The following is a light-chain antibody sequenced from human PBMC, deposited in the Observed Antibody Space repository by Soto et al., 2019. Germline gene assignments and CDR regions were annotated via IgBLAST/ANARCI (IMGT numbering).Light chain of an antibody. Sequence: DIQMTQSPSTLSASVGDRVTITCRASQSISSWLAWYQQKPGKAPKLLINKASSLESGVPSRFSGSGSGTEFTLTINSLQPDDFATYYCQHYNSYLYTFGQGNNLAIK. J-gene: IGKJ2*01. CDR2: KAS. CDR3: QHYNSYLYT. V-gene: IGKV1-5*03. CDR1: QSISSW.